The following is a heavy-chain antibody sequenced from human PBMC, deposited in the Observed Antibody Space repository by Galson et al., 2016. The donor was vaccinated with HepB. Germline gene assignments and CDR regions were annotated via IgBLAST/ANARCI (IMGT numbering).Heavy chain of an antibody. CDR1: GYSFSIYG. CDR3: ARDRYGRAAAGTMDF. CDR2: IHAGNGNT. D-gene: IGHD6-13*01. J-gene: IGHJ4*02. V-gene: IGHV1-3*01. Sequence: SCKASGYSFSIYGMHWVRQAPGQRLEWMGWIHAGNGNTKYSQKFQGRVIITRNTSASTAYVEVNSLRSEDTAVYYCARDRYGRAAAGTMDFWGQGTLVTVSS.